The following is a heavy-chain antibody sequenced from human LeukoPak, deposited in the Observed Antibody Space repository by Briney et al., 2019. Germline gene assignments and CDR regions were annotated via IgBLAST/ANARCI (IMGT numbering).Heavy chain of an antibody. CDR3: ARLGSARWFDY. D-gene: IGHD6-6*01. Sequence: TSETLSLTCTVSGGSISSYYWSWIRQPPGKGLEWIGCIYYSGSTNYNPSLKGRVTISVDTSKTQFSLKLSSVTAADTAVYYCARLGSARWFDYWGQGTLVTVSS. V-gene: IGHV4-59*08. CDR2: IYYSGST. J-gene: IGHJ4*02. CDR1: GGSISSYY.